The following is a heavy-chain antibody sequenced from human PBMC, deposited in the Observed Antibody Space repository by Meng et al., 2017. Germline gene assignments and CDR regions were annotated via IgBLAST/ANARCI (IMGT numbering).Heavy chain of an antibody. D-gene: IGHD4-17*01. Sequence: GGSLRLSCAASGFTFSSYEMNWVRQAPGKGLEWVSYISSSGSTIYYADSVKGRFTISRDNAKNSLYLQMNSLRAEDTALYYCAKDGWAYGDYRGYFDYWGQGTLVTVSS. CDR2: ISSSGSTI. V-gene: IGHV3-48*03. CDR3: AKDGWAYGDYRGYFDY. CDR1: GFTFSSYE. J-gene: IGHJ4*02.